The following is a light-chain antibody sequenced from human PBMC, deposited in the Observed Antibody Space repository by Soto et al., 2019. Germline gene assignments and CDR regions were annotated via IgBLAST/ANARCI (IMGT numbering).Light chain of an antibody. Sequence: TQSPGTLSVSPGEGATLTCRASQSVVTNYLAWYQQKPGQPPRLLIYGVSTRATGVPARFSGSGSETDFSLTISSLQIEDFALYYCQQSNNWPPLTFGGGTKVDIK. V-gene: IGKV3-15*01. CDR1: QSVVTNY. CDR2: GVS. CDR3: QQSNNWPPLT. J-gene: IGKJ4*01.